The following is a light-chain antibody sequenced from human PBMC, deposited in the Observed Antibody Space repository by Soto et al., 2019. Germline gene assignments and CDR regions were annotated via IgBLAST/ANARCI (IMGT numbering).Light chain of an antibody. CDR3: GSYTTNNAHV. CDR1: TNDIGAFDY. J-gene: IGLJ2*01. CDR2: EIF. Sequence: QSALTQPASVSASPGQSISISCTGTTNDIGAFDYVSWYQQHPGKAPKLIIYEIFNRPSGVSHRFSGSKSGNSASLTISGLQAEDEADYYCGSYTTNNAHVFGGGTK. V-gene: IGLV2-14*01.